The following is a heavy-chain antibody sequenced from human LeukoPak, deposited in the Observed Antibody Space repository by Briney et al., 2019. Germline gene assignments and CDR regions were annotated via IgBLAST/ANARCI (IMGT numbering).Heavy chain of an antibody. Sequence: SETLSLTCTVSGGSISSGSYYWSWIRQPAGKGLEWIGRIYTSGSTNYNPSLKSRVTISVDTSKNQFSLKLSSVTAADTAVYYCARRHRNGYSGSGWYAYNWFDPWGQGTLVTVSS. J-gene: IGHJ5*02. CDR3: ARRHRNGYSGSGWYAYNWFDP. D-gene: IGHD6-19*01. CDR2: IYTSGST. V-gene: IGHV4-61*02. CDR1: GGSISSGSYY.